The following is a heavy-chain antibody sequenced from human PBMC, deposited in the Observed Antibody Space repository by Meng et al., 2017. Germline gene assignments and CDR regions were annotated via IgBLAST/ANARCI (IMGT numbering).Heavy chain of an antibody. V-gene: IGHV1-69*13. J-gene: IGHJ4*02. CDR1: GGTFSSYA. CDR2: IIPIFGTA. Sequence: SVKVSCKASGGTFSSYAISWVRQAPGQGLEWRGGIIPIFGTANYAQKFQGRVTITADESTSTAYMELSSLRSEDTAVYYCASNLRPITIFGVAFDYWGQGTLVTVSS. D-gene: IGHD3-3*01. CDR3: ASNLRPITIFGVAFDY.